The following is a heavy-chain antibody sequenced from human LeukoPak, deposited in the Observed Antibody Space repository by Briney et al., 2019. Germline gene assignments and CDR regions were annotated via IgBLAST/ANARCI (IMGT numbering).Heavy chain of an antibody. CDR1: GFIFSKYA. CDR3: ARDLRIGYSNYYYYYYIDV. V-gene: IGHV3-64*01. D-gene: IGHD5-18*01. J-gene: IGHJ6*03. CDR2: ISSNGGST. Sequence: GGSLSPSCAASGFIFSKYAMHWVRQAPGEGLEYVSAISSNGGSTYYANSVRGRFTISRDNSKNTLYLQMGSLRAEEMAVYYCARDLRIGYSNYYYYYYIDVWGKDTTVTVSS.